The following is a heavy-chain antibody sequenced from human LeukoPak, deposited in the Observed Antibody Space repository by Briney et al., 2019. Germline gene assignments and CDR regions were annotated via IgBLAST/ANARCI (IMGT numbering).Heavy chain of an antibody. V-gene: IGHV3-53*01. CDR1: GFTVSSNF. D-gene: IGHD2-21*01. CDR2: IYSGGST. J-gene: IGHJ4*02. CDR3: TRGGGGSFPRY. Sequence: WGSLRLSCAASGFTVSSNFLSWVRQPPGKGLEWVSDIYSGGSTYYADSVKGRFTISRDNSKNTLYLQMNSLRAEDTAVYYCTRGGGGSFPRYWGQGTLVTVSS.